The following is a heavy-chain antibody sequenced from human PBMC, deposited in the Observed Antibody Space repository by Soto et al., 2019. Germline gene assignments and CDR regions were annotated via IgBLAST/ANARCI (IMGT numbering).Heavy chain of an antibody. J-gene: IGHJ5*02. CDR2: IYPGDSDA. CDR3: VRLLTESTTQHIDL. CDR1: GYSFASYW. D-gene: IGHD5-12*01. V-gene: IGHV5-51*01. Sequence: GESLKISCKGSGYSFASYWIGWVRQMPGKGLEWMGIIYPGDSDARYSPSFQGQVTFSADKSISAAYLQWSSLRASDTAIYYCVRLLTESTTQHIDLWGQAILVSVSS.